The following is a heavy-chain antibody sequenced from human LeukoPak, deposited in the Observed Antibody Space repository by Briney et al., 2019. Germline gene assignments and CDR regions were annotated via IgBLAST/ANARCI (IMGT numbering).Heavy chain of an antibody. Sequence: PSETLSLTCTVSGGSISSSSYYWGWIRQPPGKGLEWIGSIYYSGSTYYNPSLKSRVTISVDTSKNQFSLKLSSVTAADTAVYYCARLAGSGSYRAFDIWGQGTMVTVSS. CDR2: IYYSGST. V-gene: IGHV4-39*01. CDR3: ARLAGSGSYRAFDI. J-gene: IGHJ3*02. CDR1: GGSISSSSYY. D-gene: IGHD3-10*01.